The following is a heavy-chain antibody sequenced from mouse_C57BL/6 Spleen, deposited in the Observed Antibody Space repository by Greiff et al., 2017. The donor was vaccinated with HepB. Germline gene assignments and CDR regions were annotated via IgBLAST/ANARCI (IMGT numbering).Heavy chain of an antibody. V-gene: IGHV1-82*01. J-gene: IGHJ4*01. CDR2: IYPGDGDT. Sequence: VQLQQSGPELVKPGASVKISCKASGYAFSSSWMNWVKQRPGKGLEWIGRIYPGDGDTNYNGKFKGKDTLTADKSSSTAYMQLSRLTSEDSAVYFCARSDYDASMDYWGQGTSVTVSS. D-gene: IGHD2-4*01. CDR1: GYAFSSSW. CDR3: ARSDYDASMDY.